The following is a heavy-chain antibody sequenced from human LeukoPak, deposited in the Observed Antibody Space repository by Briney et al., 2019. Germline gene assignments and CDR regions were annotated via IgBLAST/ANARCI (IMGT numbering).Heavy chain of an antibody. D-gene: IGHD6-13*01. V-gene: IGHV3-30*04. CDR1: GFTFSSYA. J-gene: IGHJ4*02. CDR3: ARGSAAGRSVFDY. Sequence: PGRSLRLSCAASGFTFSSYAMHWVRQAPGKGPEWVAVISYDGSNKYYADSVKGRFTISRDNSKNTLYLQMNSLRAEDTAVYYCARGSAAGRSVFDYWGQGTLVTVSS. CDR2: ISYDGSNK.